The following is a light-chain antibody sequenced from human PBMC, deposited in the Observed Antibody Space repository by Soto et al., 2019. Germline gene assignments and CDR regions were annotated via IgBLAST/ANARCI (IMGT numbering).Light chain of an antibody. V-gene: IGKV1-8*01. CDR1: QGISSY. Sequence: AIRMTQSPSSLSASTGDRVTITCRASQGISSYLAWYQQKPGKAPKLLIYAASTLQSGVPSRFSGSGSGTDFALTICCLQSEDFATYYCQQYYSYPGTFGQGTKVDIK. CDR3: QQYYSYPGT. CDR2: AAS. J-gene: IGKJ1*01.